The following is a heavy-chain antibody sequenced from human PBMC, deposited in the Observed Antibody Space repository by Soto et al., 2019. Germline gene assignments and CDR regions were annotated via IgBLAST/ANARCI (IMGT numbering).Heavy chain of an antibody. D-gene: IGHD2-21*02. Sequence: QVQLQESGPGLVKPSQTLSLTCTVSGGSINSGDYYWSWIRQPPGKGLEYIGYIYYSGSTYYNPSLKRGDTISVDTFKIQSSLRLSRVTAEDRAVYFCAREKDSSDCDNWYFDLWGRGTLVTVSS. CDR1: GGSINSGDYY. V-gene: IGHV4-30-4*01. CDR3: AREKDSSDCDNWYFDL. CDR2: IYYSGST. J-gene: IGHJ2*01.